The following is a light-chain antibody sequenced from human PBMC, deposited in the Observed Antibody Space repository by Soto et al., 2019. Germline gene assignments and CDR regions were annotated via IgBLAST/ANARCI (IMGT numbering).Light chain of an antibody. V-gene: IGKV3-20*01. Sequence: TVLTHSPGALSLSQGERATLSCRASQSVSSSYLAWYQQKPGQAPRLLIYGASSRATGIPDRFSGSGSGTDFTLTISRLEPEDFAVYYCQQYGSSPWTFGQGSKVDI. CDR3: QQYGSSPWT. CDR2: GAS. CDR1: QSVSSSY. J-gene: IGKJ1*01.